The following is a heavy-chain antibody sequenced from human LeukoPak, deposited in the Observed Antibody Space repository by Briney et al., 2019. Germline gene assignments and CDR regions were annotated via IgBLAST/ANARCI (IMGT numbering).Heavy chain of an antibody. D-gene: IGHD5-18*01. V-gene: IGHV3-21*01. Sequence: PGGSLRLSCGASGFTFSSYSMNWVRQAPGKGLEWVSSISSSSSYIYYADSVKGRFTISRDNAKNSLYLQMNSLRAEDTAVYYCARDRAVDTAMVPWYYGMDVWGQGTTVTVSS. J-gene: IGHJ6*02. CDR2: ISSSSSYI. CDR1: GFTFSSYS. CDR3: ARDRAVDTAMVPWYYGMDV.